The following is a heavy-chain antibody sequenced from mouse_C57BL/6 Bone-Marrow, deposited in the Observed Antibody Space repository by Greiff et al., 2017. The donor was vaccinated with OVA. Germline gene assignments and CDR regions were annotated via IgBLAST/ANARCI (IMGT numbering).Heavy chain of an antibody. Sequence: VKLMESGPGLVQPSQSLSITCTVSGFSLTSYGVHWVRQPPGKGLEWLGVIWSGGSTDYNAAFISRLSISKDNSKSQVFFKMNSLQADDTAIYYCARKGHSYWYFDVWGTGTTVTVSS. J-gene: IGHJ1*03. CDR3: ARKGHSYWYFDV. CDR1: GFSLTSYG. CDR2: IWSGGST. D-gene: IGHD3-3*01. V-gene: IGHV2-4*01.